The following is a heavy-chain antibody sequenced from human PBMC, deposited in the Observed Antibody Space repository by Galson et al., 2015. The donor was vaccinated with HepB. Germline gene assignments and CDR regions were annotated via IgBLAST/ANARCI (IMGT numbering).Heavy chain of an antibody. J-gene: IGHJ4*02. D-gene: IGHD5-24*01. CDR3: ASLETRGMTTMPFDY. CDR2: ISNGASTI. CDR1: GFSFSSYE. V-gene: IGHV3-48*03. Sequence: SLRLSCAASGFSFSSYEMNWVRQAPGKRLEWVSYISNGASTIYYADSLKGRFTISRDKSKNTLFLQMNNMRGEDTALYYCASLETRGMTTMPFDYWGQGTLVTVSS.